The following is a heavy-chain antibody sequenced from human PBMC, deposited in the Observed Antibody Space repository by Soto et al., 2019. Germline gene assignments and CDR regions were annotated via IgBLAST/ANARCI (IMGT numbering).Heavy chain of an antibody. V-gene: IGHV4-4*02. D-gene: IGHD2-21*02. CDR1: GGTVASSHW. Sequence: SETLSLTCGVSGGTVASSHWWSWVRQSPGRGLEWIGNVYHTGDTNFNPSLQSRVTFSVDKSNNQFSLRLTSVTAADAAVYFCAREIVTAGGNNYFDPWGPGTLVTVSS. CDR2: VYHTGDT. CDR3: AREIVTAGGNNYFDP. J-gene: IGHJ5*02.